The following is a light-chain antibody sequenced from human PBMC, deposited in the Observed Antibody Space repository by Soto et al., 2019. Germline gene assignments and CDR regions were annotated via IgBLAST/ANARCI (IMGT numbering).Light chain of an antibody. Sequence: EIVLTQSPGTLSLSPGERATLSCRASQSVSSSYLAWYQQKPGPAPRLLIYGASSRATGIPDRFSGSGSGTDFTLTISRLELEDFAVYFCQPYGSSHPYTFGQGTKLEIK. CDR1: QSVSSSY. CDR2: GAS. V-gene: IGKV3-20*01. CDR3: QPYGSSHPYT. J-gene: IGKJ2*01.